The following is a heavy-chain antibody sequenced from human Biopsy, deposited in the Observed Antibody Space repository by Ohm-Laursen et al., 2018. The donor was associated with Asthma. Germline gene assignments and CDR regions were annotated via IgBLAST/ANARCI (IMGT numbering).Heavy chain of an antibody. J-gene: IGHJ6*02. CDR3: ARGYSGTDRIVYYYSCMEV. Sequence: SCTASGDALCTLINTAVSGARQAPRQGLEGMGRLIPVGGTADYAPMCEGRVTITADETTSTAYLEQISLIFEDAAVYYCARGYSGTDRIVYYYSCMEVWGQGTTVTVSS. CDR1: GDALCTLINTA. CDR2: LIPVGGTA. D-gene: IGHD5-12*01. V-gene: IGHV1-69*11.